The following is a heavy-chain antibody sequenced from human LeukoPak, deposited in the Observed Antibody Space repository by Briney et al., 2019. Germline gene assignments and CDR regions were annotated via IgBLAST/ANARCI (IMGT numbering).Heavy chain of an antibody. CDR1: GGSISVGTYY. CDR3: ARDRDGYNLDAFDI. V-gene: IGHV4-30-4*08. D-gene: IGHD5-24*01. CDR2: IYYSGRT. J-gene: IGHJ3*02. Sequence: PSETLSLTCTVSGGSISVGTYYWSWIRQPPGKGLEWIGYIYYSGRTYYHPSLKSRVSISVDTSKNQFSLKLSSVTAADTAVYYCARDRDGYNLDAFDIWGQGTMVTVSS.